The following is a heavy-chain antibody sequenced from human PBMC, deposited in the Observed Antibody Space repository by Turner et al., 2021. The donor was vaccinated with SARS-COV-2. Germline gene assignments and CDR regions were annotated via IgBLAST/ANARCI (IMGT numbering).Heavy chain of an antibody. J-gene: IGHJ6*02. CDR3: AREESGSFGAYGMDV. V-gene: IGHV3-7*03. Sequence: EAQRVEAGGGLFQPGGSLRLSCASAGFTFSSYWMNWVRQAQGKGLEWVANIKKDGSEKYYVDSVKGRFTITRDNAKNSLYLQMNSLRAEDTAVYYCAREESGSFGAYGMDVWGQGTTVTVSS. CDR2: IKKDGSEK. D-gene: IGHD2-15*01. CDR1: GFTFSSYW.